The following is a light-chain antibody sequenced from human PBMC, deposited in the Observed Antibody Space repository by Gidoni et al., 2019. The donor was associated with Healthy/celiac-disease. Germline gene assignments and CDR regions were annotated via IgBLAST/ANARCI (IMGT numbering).Light chain of an antibody. V-gene: IGKV1-5*03. J-gene: IGKJ1*01. CDR3: QQYNSYSPRT. Sequence: DIPMTQSPSTLSASVGDRVTIPCRASQSISSWLAWYPQKPGKAPKLLIYKASSLESGVPSRFSGSGSGTEFTLTISSLQPDDFATYYCQQYNSYSPRTFXXXTKVEIK. CDR1: QSISSW. CDR2: KAS.